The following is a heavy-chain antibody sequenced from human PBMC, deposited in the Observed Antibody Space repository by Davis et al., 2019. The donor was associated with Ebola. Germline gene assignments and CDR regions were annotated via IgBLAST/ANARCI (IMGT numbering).Heavy chain of an antibody. V-gene: IGHV1-69*06. CDR3: AREAVSASTVGNWFAP. CDR1: GGTFSSYA. Sequence: SVKVSCKASGGTFSSYAIGWVRQAPGQGLEWMGRVIPLSGTTNYAQKFEDRVTITADKSTDASYMELTRLTYEDTAMYYCAREAVSASTVGNWFAPWGQGTLVTVSS. J-gene: IGHJ5*02. CDR2: VIPLSGTT. D-gene: IGHD4-17*01.